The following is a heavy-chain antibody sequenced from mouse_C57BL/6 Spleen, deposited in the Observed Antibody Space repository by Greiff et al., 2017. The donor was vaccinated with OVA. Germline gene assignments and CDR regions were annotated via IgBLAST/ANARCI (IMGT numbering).Heavy chain of an antibody. V-gene: IGHV1-63*01. D-gene: IGHD2-12*01. CDR1: GYTFTNYW. J-gene: IGHJ4*01. CDR3: ARSGDYMLFYYAMDY. CDR2: IYPGGGYT. Sequence: VKLQESGAELVRPGTSVKMSCKASGYTFTNYWIGWAKQRPGHGLEWIGDIYPGGGYTNYNEKFKGKATLTADKSSSTAYMQFSSLTSEDSAIYYCARSGDYMLFYYAMDYWGQGTSVTVSS.